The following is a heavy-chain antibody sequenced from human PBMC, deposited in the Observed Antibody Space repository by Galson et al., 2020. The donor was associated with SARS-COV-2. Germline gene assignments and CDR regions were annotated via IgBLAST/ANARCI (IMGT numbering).Heavy chain of an antibody. CDR3: ARSTYRHYYHSKGYRWFDP. CDR2: VSAYSGTT. J-gene: IGHJ5*02. D-gene: IGHD3-22*01. V-gene: IGHV1-18*01. Sequence: ASVKVSCKASGYTYTDYGISWVRQAPGQGLEWMGGVSAYSGTTDYAQNLQGRVTMTTDTSTNTAYMELRSLRSDDTAVYYCARSTYRHYYHSKGYRWFDPWGQGTLVTVSS. CDR1: GYTYTDYG.